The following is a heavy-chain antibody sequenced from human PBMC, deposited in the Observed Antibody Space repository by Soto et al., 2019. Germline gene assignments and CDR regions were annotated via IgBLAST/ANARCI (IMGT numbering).Heavy chain of an antibody. CDR1: GFTFSGSA. D-gene: IGHD6-19*01. J-gene: IGHJ4*02. Sequence: GGSLRLSCAASGFTFSGSAMHWVRQASGKGLEWVGRIRSKANSYATAYAASGKGRFTISRDDSKNTAYLQMNSLKTEDTAVYYCTRQKTDREAGTYYFDYWGQGTLVTVSS. CDR2: IRSKANSYAT. CDR3: TRQKTDREAGTYYFDY. V-gene: IGHV3-73*01.